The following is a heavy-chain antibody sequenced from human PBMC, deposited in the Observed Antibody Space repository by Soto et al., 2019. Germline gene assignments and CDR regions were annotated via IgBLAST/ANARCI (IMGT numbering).Heavy chain of an antibody. Sequence: QVQLQESGPGLVKPSQTLSLTCTVSGGSITSSGYYWSWIRQHPGEGLEWLGFTANSGSTSYNPSLKSRVTISVDTSSSQLSLNLKSVTAANTAVFYCARGGGSTKVDYWGQGTLVTVSP. J-gene: IGHJ4*02. V-gene: IGHV4-31*03. CDR1: GGSITSSGYY. CDR2: TANSGST. CDR3: ARGGGSTKVDY. D-gene: IGHD2-2*01.